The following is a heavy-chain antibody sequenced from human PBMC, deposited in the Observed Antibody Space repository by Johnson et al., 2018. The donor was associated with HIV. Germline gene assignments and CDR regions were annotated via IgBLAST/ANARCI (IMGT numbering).Heavy chain of an antibody. D-gene: IGHD5-24*01. V-gene: IGHV3-7*01. CDR1: GFIFSSYW. J-gene: IGHJ3*02. CDR3: ARACRDGYTCDVYDI. Sequence: EVQLVESGGGLVQPGGSLRLSCAASGFIFSSYWMSWVRQAPGKGLEWVANIKQDGSDKYYVDSVKGRFTISGDNSKNTLYLQMNSLRAEDTAVYYCARACRDGYTCDVYDIWGQGTMLTVSS. CDR2: IKQDGSDK.